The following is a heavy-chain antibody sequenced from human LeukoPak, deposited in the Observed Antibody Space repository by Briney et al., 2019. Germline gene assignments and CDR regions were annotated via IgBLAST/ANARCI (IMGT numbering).Heavy chain of an antibody. CDR2: INPNSGGT. V-gene: IGHV1-2*02. CDR1: GYTFTGYY. CDR3: ARIPGIAAAGRLYYFDY. D-gene: IGHD6-13*01. Sequence: ASVKVSCKASGYTFTGYYMHWVRQAPGQGLEWMGWINPNSGGTNYAQKFQGRVTMTRDTSISTAYMELSRLRSDDTAVYYCARIPGIAAAGRLYYFDYWGQGTLVTVSS. J-gene: IGHJ4*02.